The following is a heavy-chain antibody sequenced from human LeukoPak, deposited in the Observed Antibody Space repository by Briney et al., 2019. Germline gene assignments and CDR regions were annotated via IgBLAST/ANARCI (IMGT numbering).Heavy chain of an antibody. CDR1: GGSVSSPNW. CDR2: IYHSGST. Sequence: SGTLSLTCAVSGGSVSSPNWWSWVRQPPGKGLEWIGEIYHSGSTNYNSSLKSRLTISVDTSKNQFSLKLSSVTAADTAVYYCAREYLGAIDYWGQGTLVTVSS. D-gene: IGHD1-26*01. J-gene: IGHJ4*02. V-gene: IGHV4-4*02. CDR3: AREYLGAIDY.